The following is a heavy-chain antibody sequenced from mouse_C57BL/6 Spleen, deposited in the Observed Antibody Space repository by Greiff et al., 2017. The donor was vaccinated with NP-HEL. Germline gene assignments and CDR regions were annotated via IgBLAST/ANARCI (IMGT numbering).Heavy chain of an antibody. Sequence: VKLQQPGAELVRPGSSVKLSCKASGYTFTSYWMHWVKQRPGQGLEWIGVIDPSDSYTNYNQKFKGKATLTVDTSSSTAYMQLSSLTSEDSAVYYCARNYYGSSYGYFDVWGTGTTVTVSS. J-gene: IGHJ1*03. CDR1: GYTFTSYW. V-gene: IGHV1-59*01. CDR2: IDPSDSYT. D-gene: IGHD1-1*01. CDR3: ARNYYGSSYGYFDV.